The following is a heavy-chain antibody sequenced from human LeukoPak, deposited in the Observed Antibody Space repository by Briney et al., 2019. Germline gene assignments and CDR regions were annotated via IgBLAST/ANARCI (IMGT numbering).Heavy chain of an antibody. CDR2: IIPIFGTA. D-gene: IGHD2-15*01. V-gene: IGHV1-69*15. CDR1: GGTFSSYA. CDR3: AREDGYCSGGSCSNWFDP. Sequence: PVKVSCKASGGTFSSYAISWVRQAPGQGLEWMGRIIPIFGTANYAQKFQGRVTITADESTSTAYMELSSLRSEDTAVYYCAREDGYCSGGSCSNWFDPWGQGTLVTVSS. J-gene: IGHJ5*02.